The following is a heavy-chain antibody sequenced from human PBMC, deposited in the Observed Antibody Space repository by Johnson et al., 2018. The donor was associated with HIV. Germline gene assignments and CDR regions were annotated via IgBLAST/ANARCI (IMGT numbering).Heavy chain of an antibody. Sequence: VQLVESGGGLIQPGGSLRLSCSTSGFSFSDYWMSWVRQAPGKGLEWVANIKQDGSEKYYVDSVKGRLTISRDNAKNSLYLQMNSLRAEDTAVYYCARARVIAGAFDIWGQGTMVTVSS. D-gene: IGHD2-21*01. J-gene: IGHJ3*02. V-gene: IGHV3-7*01. CDR3: ARARVIAGAFDI. CDR1: GFSFSDYW. CDR2: IKQDGSEK.